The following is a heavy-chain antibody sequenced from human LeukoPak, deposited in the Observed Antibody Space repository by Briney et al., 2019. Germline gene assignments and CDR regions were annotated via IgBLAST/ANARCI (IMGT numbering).Heavy chain of an antibody. V-gene: IGHV5-10-1*01. CDR2: IDPSDSYT. J-gene: IGHJ4*02. D-gene: IGHD6-19*01. Sequence: GESLKISCKGSGYSFISYWISWVRQMPGKGLEWMGRIDPSDSYTNYSPSFQGHVTISADKSISTAYLQWSSLKASDTAMYYCARQGWAVAGTDYWGQGTLVTVSS. CDR1: GYSFISYW. CDR3: ARQGWAVAGTDY.